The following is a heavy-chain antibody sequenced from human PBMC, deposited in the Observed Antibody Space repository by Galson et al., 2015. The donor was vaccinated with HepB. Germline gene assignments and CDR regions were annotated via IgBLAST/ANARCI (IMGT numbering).Heavy chain of an antibody. J-gene: IGHJ4*02. Sequence: SLRLSCAASGFTFSSYAMHWVRQAPGKGLEWVAVISYDGSNKYYADSVKGRFTISRDNSKNTLYLQMNSLRAEDTAVYYCARDPPGIAVAGNSYYFDYWGQGTLVTVSS. D-gene: IGHD6-19*01. CDR2: ISYDGSNK. CDR3: ARDPPGIAVAGNSYYFDY. CDR1: GFTFSSYA. V-gene: IGHV3-30-3*01.